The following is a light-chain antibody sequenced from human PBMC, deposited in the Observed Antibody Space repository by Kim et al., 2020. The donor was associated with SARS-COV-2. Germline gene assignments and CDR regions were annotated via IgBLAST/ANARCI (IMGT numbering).Light chain of an antibody. J-gene: IGLJ3*02. CDR2: RNI. Sequence: SVARGQTARITCGGNNIGSQNVHWYQQKPGQAPVLVIYRNINRPSGIPERFSGSNSGNTATLTITRAQVGDEAGYYCQVWDSNTALFGGGTQLTVL. CDR3: QVWDSNTAL. CDR1: NIGSQN. V-gene: IGLV3-9*01.